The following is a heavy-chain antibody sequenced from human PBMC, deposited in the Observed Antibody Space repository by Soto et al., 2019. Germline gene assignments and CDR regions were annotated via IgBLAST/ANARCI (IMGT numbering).Heavy chain of an antibody. Sequence: QVQLVASGGGLVQPGGSLRLSCAASGFTFSDYYMSWLRQPPGKGLEWVSYISKSGSIIHFADSVKGRFAISRDNAKNTLYLQMSSLRAEDTALYYCARDLSPYSDYYDKSTSETWFDPWGQGTLVTVSS. CDR1: GFTFSDYY. V-gene: IGHV3-11*01. J-gene: IGHJ5*02. D-gene: IGHD3-16*01. CDR3: ARDLSPYSDYYDKSTSETWFDP. CDR2: ISKSGSII.